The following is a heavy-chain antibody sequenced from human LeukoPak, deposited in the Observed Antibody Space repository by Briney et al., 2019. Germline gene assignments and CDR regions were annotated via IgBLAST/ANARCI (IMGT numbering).Heavy chain of an antibody. CDR1: GYTFTSYA. J-gene: IGHJ4*02. V-gene: IGHV1-2*04. CDR2: INPNSGGT. D-gene: IGHD2-15*01. Sequence: ASVKVSCTASGYTFTSYAMHWVRQAPGQGLEWMGWINPNSGGTNYAQKFQGWVTMTRDTSISTAYMELSRLRSDDTAVYYCARACCSGGSCLAGGRNFDYWGQGTLVTVSS. CDR3: ARACCSGGSCLAGGRNFDY.